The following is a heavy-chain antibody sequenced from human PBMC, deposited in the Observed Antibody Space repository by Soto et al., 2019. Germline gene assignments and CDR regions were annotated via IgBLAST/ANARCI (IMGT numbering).Heavy chain of an antibody. CDR3: TRAYYYDSSGYYRY. D-gene: IGHD3-22*01. Sequence: KAGGSLRLSCTASGFTFGDYAMSWFRQAPGKGLEWVGFIRSKAYGGTTEYAASVKGRFTISRDDSESIAYLQMNSLKTEDTAVYYCTRAYYYDSSGYYRYWGQGTLVTVSS. CDR1: GFTFGDYA. CDR2: IRSKAYGGTT. J-gene: IGHJ4*02. V-gene: IGHV3-49*05.